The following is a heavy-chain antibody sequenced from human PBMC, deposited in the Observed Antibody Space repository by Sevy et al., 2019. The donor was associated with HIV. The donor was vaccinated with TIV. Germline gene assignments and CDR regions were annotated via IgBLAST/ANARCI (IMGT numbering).Heavy chain of an antibody. CDR2: FDPEDGET. J-gene: IGHJ5*02. CDR3: ATGVTTRESVVQSWFDP. Sequence: ASVKVSCKVSGYTLTELSMHWVRQAPGKGLEWMGGFDPEDGETIYAQKFQGRVTMTEDTSTDTAYMELSSLRSEDTAVYYCATGVTTRESVVQSWFDPWGQRTLVTVSS. V-gene: IGHV1-24*01. D-gene: IGHD1-1*01. CDR1: GYTLTELS.